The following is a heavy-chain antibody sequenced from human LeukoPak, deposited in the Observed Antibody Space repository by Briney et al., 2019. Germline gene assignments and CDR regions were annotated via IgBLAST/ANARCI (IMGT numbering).Heavy chain of an antibody. D-gene: IGHD3-10*01. Sequence: LGESLKISCKGSGYSFTSYWIGWVRQMPGKGLEWMGIIYPGDSDTRYSPSFQGQVTFSADKSISTAYLQWSSLKASDTAMYYCTVVDYCGSGSYTPFDYWGQGTLVTVSS. CDR1: GYSFTSYW. V-gene: IGHV5-51*01. CDR3: TVVDYCGSGSYTPFDY. J-gene: IGHJ4*02. CDR2: IYPGDSDT.